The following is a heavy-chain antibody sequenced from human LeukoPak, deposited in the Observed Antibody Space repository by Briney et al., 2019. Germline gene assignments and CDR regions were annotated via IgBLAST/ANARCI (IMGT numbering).Heavy chain of an antibody. CDR1: GGSISSYY. Sequence: SETLSLTCTVPGGSISSYYWSWIRQPPGKGLEWIGYIYYTGSTDYNPSLKSRVAISVDTSKNQFSLKLSSVTAADTAVYYCARGSKAAPGTFDYWGQGTLVTVSS. V-gene: IGHV4-59*01. CDR2: IYYTGST. CDR3: ARGSKAAPGTFDY. D-gene: IGHD6-13*01. J-gene: IGHJ4*02.